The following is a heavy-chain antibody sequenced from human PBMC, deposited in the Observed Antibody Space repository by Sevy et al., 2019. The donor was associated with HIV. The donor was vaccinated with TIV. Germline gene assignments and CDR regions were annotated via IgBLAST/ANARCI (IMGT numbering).Heavy chain of an antibody. CDR3: AKDAPSRFDY. CDR1: GFTFRNYD. V-gene: IGHV3-30*02. J-gene: IGHJ4*02. Sequence: GGSLRLSCAASGFTFRNYDMHWVRQAPGKGLEWISFIRYDGSHKSYAESVKGRFTISRDNSKYTLDLHMNSLRPEDTAVYFCAKDAPSRFDYWGQGALVTVSS. CDR2: IRYDGSHK.